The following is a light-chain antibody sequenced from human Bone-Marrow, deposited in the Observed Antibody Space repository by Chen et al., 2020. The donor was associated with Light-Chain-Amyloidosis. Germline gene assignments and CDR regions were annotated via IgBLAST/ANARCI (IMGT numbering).Light chain of an antibody. Sequence: EIVLTQSPGTLSLSPGEGANLSCRASQTISSNYLTWYQQKFGQAPRLLIYGSSSRATGIPDRFTGSGSWTDFTLTINRLAPEDFAMYYCQQYGTSPLAFGGGTKVEIK. V-gene: IGKV3-20*01. CDR2: GSS. CDR1: QTISSNY. J-gene: IGKJ4*01. CDR3: QQYGTSPLA.